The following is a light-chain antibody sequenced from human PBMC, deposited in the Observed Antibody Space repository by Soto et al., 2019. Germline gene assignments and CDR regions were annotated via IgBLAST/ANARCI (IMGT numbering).Light chain of an antibody. J-gene: IGKJ1*01. CDR1: QSISSW. CDR2: MAS. CDR3: QHYNTYPWT. Sequence: IQMTQPPSTLSASVGDRVTITCRASQSISSWVAWYQQKPGKGPKLLIYMASHLESGVPSRFSGSGSGTEFTLTISSLQPGDFATYYCQHYNTYPWTFGHGTKVDIK. V-gene: IGKV1-5*03.